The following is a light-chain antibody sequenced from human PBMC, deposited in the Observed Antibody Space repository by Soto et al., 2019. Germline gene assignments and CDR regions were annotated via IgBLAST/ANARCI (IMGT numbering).Light chain of an antibody. CDR3: QQYNNWPRT. CDR2: GAS. J-gene: IGKJ1*01. CDR1: QSVNSH. Sequence: EIVITQSPATLSGSPGERATLSCRASQSVNSHLAWYHQKPGQAPRLLIYGASTRATGIPARFSGSGSGTDFTLTISSLQPEDFAVYYCQQYNNWPRTFGQGTKVEIK. V-gene: IGKV3-15*01.